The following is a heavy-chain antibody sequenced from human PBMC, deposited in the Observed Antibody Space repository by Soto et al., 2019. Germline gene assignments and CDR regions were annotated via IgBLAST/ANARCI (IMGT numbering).Heavy chain of an antibody. CDR2: INPSGGST. J-gene: IGHJ4*02. V-gene: IGHV1-46*01. CDR1: GYTFTSYY. Sequence: QVQLVQSGAEVKKPGASVKVSCKASGYTFTSYYMHWVRQAPGQGLEWMGIINPSGGSTSYAQKFQGRVTMTRDTSTSTGYMERSSLRSEDTAVDYCASRCGGDCYGLGYWGQGTLVTVSS. CDR3: ASRCGGDCYGLGY. D-gene: IGHD2-21*02.